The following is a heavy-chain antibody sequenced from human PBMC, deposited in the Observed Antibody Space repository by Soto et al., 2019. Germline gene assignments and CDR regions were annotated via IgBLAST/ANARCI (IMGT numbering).Heavy chain of an antibody. D-gene: IGHD3-3*01. V-gene: IGHV1-18*01. CDR2: ISAYNGNT. CDR3: ARDRLLEWLSNGRCYGMDV. CDR1: GYTFTSYG. J-gene: IGHJ6*02. Sequence: GASVKVSCKASGYTFTSYGISWVRQAPGQGLEWMGWISAYNGNTNYAQKLQGRVTITTDTSTSTAYMELRSLRSDDTAVYYCARDRLLEWLSNGRCYGMDVWGQGTTVTVSS.